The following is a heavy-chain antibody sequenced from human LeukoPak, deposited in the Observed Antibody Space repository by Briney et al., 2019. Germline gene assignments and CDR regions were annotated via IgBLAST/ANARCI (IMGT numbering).Heavy chain of an antibody. CDR3: ASSYYDFWSGHYYFDY. CDR2: IYYSGST. CDR1: GGSISSSSYY. V-gene: IGHV4-39*01. D-gene: IGHD3-3*01. Sequence: PSETLSLTCTVSGGSISSSSYYWGWIRQPPGKGLEWIGSIYYSGSTYYNPSLKSRVTISVDTSKNQFPLKLSSVTAADTAVYYCASSYYDFWSGHYYFDYWGQGTLVTVSS. J-gene: IGHJ4*02.